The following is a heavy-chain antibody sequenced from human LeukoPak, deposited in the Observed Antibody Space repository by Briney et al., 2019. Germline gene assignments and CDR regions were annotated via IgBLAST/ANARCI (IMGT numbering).Heavy chain of an antibody. Sequence: GESLKISCKGSGYSINNYWIGWVRQMPGKGLEWMGIIYPADSDIRYSPSFQGQVTISADKSISTTYLQWSSLKASDTAMYYCARRSGYDWEAFDYWGQGTLVTVSS. CDR3: ARRSGYDWEAFDY. CDR1: GYSINNYW. CDR2: IYPADSDI. D-gene: IGHD5-12*01. V-gene: IGHV5-51*01. J-gene: IGHJ4*02.